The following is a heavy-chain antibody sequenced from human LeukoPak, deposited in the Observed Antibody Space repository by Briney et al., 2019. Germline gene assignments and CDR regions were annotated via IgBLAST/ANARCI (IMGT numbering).Heavy chain of an antibody. J-gene: IGHJ3*02. CDR2: IYYSGST. CDR1: GGSISIGGYY. D-gene: IGHD6-13*01. CDR3: ARATYSSSADAFDI. V-gene: IGHV4-61*08. Sequence: PSETLSLTCTVSGGSISIGGYYWSWIRQHPGKGLEWIGYIYYSGSTNYNPSLKSRVTMSVDTSKNQFSLKLSSVTAADTAVYYCARATYSSSADAFDIWGQGTMVTVSS.